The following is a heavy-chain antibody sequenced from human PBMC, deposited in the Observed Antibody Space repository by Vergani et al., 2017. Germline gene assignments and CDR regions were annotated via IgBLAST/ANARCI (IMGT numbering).Heavy chain of an antibody. V-gene: IGHV3-30*02. CDR1: GFTFSNFG. Sequence: QVQLVESAGGVVQPGGSLRLSCAASGFTFSNFGMHWIRQAPGKGLEWLAYIGKDGINTRYRDAVKGRFTVSRDNCKDILYLQMDRLRSESTALYYCAXYLPASTDGLPDSWGAGTLVIVSS. CDR3: AXYLPASTDGLPDS. D-gene: IGHD2-8*01. J-gene: IGHJ4*02. CDR2: IGKDGINT.